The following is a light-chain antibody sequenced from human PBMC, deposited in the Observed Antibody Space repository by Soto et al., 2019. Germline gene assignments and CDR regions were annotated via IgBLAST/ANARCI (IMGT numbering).Light chain of an antibody. CDR2: AAS. V-gene: IGKV1-12*01. J-gene: IGKJ5*01. Sequence: DIQITQSPSSLSASVGDTVTISCRASQGIGGWLAWYQQKPGKAPKIMIYAASSLQGGVPSRFSGSGSGTEFTLTISSLQPEDFATYYCQQASSFPPTFGQGTRLEIK. CDR1: QGIGGW. CDR3: QQASSFPPT.